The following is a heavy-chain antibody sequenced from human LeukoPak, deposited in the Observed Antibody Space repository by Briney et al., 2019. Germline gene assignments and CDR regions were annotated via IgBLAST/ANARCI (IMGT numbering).Heavy chain of an antibody. J-gene: IGHJ4*02. CDR3: ARAPLGIGYCSGGSCYFDY. Sequence: PSQTLSLTCTVSGGSISSGSYYWSWIRQPAGKGLEWIGRIYTRGSTNYNPSLKSRVTISVDTSKNQFSLKLSSVTAADTAVYYCARAPLGIGYCSGGSCYFDYWGQGTLVTVSS. CDR2: IYTRGST. D-gene: IGHD2-15*01. CDR1: GGSISSGSYY. V-gene: IGHV4-61*02.